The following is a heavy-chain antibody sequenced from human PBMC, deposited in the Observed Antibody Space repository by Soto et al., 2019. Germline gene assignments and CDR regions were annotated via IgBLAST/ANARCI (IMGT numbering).Heavy chain of an antibody. CDR1: GDSVTSGDYY. CDR3: ARIPVDTYMTYWFDP. Sequence: SETLSLTCTVSGDSVTSGDYYWSWIRQPPGKGLEWIGYIYYSGNTNYSPSLKSRVAISLDTSHNQFSRKLSSVTAADTAVYFCARIPVDTYMTYWFDPWGQGTLVTVSS. CDR2: IYYSGNT. D-gene: IGHD5-18*01. J-gene: IGHJ5*01. V-gene: IGHV4-61*08.